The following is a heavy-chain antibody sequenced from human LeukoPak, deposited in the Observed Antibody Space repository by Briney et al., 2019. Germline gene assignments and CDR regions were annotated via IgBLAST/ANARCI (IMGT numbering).Heavy chain of an antibody. J-gene: IGHJ2*01. V-gene: IGHV5-51*01. CDR1: GFGFTAHW. D-gene: IGHD2-15*01. CDR3: ARARFCSGGNCPTWSLDL. Sequence: GESLKIPCQGSGFGFTAHWIAWVRQMPGKGLEWVGIIYPADSDTRYSPSFQGQVTISADKSIATPYLQWSSLKASDTAVYYCARARFCSGGNCPTWSLDLWGRGSLVSVS. CDR2: IYPADSDT.